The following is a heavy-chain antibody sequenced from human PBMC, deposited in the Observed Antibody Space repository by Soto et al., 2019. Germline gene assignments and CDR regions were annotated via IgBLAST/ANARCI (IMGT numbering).Heavy chain of an antibody. CDR2: ISDSGNT. J-gene: IGHJ4*02. Sequence: SETLSLTCTVSGGSISSYFWSWIRQPPGKGLEWIGHISDSGNTNYNPSLRSRVIISVDTSKNHLSLKLGSVTAADTAVYYCARSYGRTADYWGQGTLVTVSS. D-gene: IGHD1-26*01. CDR3: ARSYGRTADY. CDR1: GGSISSYF. V-gene: IGHV4-59*08.